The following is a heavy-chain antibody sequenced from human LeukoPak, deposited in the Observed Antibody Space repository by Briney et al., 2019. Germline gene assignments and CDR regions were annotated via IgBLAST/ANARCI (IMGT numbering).Heavy chain of an antibody. V-gene: IGHV3-15*01. CDR1: GFTFSNAW. D-gene: IGHD3-10*01. Sequence: GGSLRLSCATSGFTFSNAWMSWVRQAPGKGLEWVGRIKSKTDGGTTDYAAPVKGRFTISRDDSKNTLYLQMNSLKTEDTAVYYCTTELTMVRGVIKDYWGQGTLVTVSS. J-gene: IGHJ4*02. CDR2: IKSKTDGGTT. CDR3: TTELTMVRGVIKDY.